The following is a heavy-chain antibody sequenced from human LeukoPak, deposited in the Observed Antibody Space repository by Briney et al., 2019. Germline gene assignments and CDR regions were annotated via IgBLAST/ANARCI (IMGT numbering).Heavy chain of an antibody. CDR2: IRWDGGGT. J-gene: IGHJ6*03. V-gene: IGHV3-43D*04. CDR1: GFSFDDYV. D-gene: IGHD1-26*01. CDR3: AKEEKSRSWSAMDV. Sequence: PGGSLRLSCAASGFSFDDYVMHWVRQAPGKGLEWVSLIRWDGGGTFYAESVKGRFTISRDNSKNSLYLQMNSLKIEDTALYYCAKEEKSRSWSAMDVWGKGTTVIVSS.